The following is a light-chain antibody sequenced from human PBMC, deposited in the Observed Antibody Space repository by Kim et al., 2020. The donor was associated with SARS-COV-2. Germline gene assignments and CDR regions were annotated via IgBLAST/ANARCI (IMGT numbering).Light chain of an antibody. CDR2: GAS. J-gene: IGKJ4*01. CDR1: QSVSSD. CDR3: QQYKNWPPVT. Sequence: SPGERATLSCRASQSVSSDLAWYQHKPGQGPRLLIYGASTRATGIPARFSGSGSGTEFTLTISSLQSEDFAVYYCQQYKNWPPVTFGGGTKVEIK. V-gene: IGKV3-15*01.